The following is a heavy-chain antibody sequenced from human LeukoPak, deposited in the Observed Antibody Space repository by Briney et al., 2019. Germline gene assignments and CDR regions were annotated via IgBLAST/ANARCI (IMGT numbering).Heavy chain of an antibody. CDR2: INPNSGGT. CDR3: ALNLVATINFDY. CDR1: GYTFTGYY. D-gene: IGHD5-12*01. Sequence: ASVKVSRKASGYTFTGYYMHWVRQAPGQGLEWMGWINPNSGGTNYAQKFQGRVTMTRDTSISTAYMELSRLRSDDTAVYYCALNLVATINFDYWGQGTLVTVSS. J-gene: IGHJ4*02. V-gene: IGHV1-2*02.